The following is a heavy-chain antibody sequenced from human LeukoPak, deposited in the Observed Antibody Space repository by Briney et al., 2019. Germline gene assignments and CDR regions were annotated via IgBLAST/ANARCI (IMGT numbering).Heavy chain of an antibody. Sequence: GGSLRLSCAASGFTFSSYAMHWVRQAPGKGLEWVAVISYDGSNKYYADSVKGRFTISRDNSKNTLYLQMNSLRAEDTAVYYCAKDGYRGIQLDYWGQGTLVTVSS. D-gene: IGHD5-18*01. V-gene: IGHV3-30*04. CDR2: ISYDGSNK. CDR3: AKDGYRGIQLDY. CDR1: GFTFSSYA. J-gene: IGHJ4*02.